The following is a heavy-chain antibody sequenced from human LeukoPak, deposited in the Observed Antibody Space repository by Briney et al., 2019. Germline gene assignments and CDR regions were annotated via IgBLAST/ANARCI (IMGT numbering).Heavy chain of an antibody. CDR2: IGYTGTKT. CDR1: GCTFSSFG. V-gene: IGHV3-30*02. D-gene: IGHD2-8*02. J-gene: IGHJ4*02. CDR3: ARDLTGKYYIAY. Sequence: PGGALRLSCAASGCTFSSFGMQWVRQAPGEGLGGGAYIGYTGTKTYYADSVKGQFTISRDNSKTPVHLQMNRLRAADTALYSCARDLTGKYYIAYWGQGTLVTVSS.